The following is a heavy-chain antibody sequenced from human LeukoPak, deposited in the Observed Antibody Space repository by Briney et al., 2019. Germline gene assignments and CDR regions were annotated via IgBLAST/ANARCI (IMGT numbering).Heavy chain of an antibody. J-gene: IGHJ4*02. D-gene: IGHD5-18*01. V-gene: IGHV4-39*01. CDR1: GDSISSSNYC. CDR2: ICRGGHT. Sequence: SETLSLTCVVSGDSISSSNYCWGWIRQPPGKGLEWIGSICRGGHTYYNPSLKSRVTTSVDTSKNQFSLSLRSVTAADSAVYHCVRDSHGGYRDFDFWGQGTLVTVSS. CDR3: VRDSHGGYRDFDF.